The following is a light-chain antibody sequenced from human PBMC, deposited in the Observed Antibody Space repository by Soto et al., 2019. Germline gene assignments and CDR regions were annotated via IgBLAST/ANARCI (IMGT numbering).Light chain of an antibody. V-gene: IGKV3D-15*01. CDR2: GAS. CDR3: QQYNNWIT. CDR1: QSVSSN. J-gene: IGKJ5*01. Sequence: EIVMTQSPATLSVSPGERATLSCRASQSVSSNLVWFQQKPGQAPRLLIYGASTRATGIPGRFSGSGSGTEFTLTISSLQSEDFAVYYCQQYNNWITFGQGTRLEIK.